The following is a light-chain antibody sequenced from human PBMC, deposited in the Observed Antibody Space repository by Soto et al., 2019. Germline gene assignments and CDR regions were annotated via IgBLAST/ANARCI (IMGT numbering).Light chain of an antibody. CDR3: CSYAGGGIYV. V-gene: IGLV2-23*01. J-gene: IGLJ1*01. CDR1: SRDVGPFDL. CDR2: EDT. Sequence: QSALTQSASVSGSPGQSITISCTGTSRDVGPFDLVSWYQQHPGNAPRLLIYEDTKRPSGVSSRFSGSKSGSTASLTISGLQAEDEADFYCCSYAGGGIYVFGTGTKVTVL.